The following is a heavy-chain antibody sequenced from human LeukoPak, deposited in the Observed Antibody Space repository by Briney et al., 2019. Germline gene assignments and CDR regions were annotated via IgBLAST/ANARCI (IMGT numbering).Heavy chain of an antibody. V-gene: IGHV4-4*02. Sequence: SGTLSLICGVSGGSISSTNWWTWVRQPPGKGLEWIGYIYYSGSTNYNPSLKSRVTISVDTSKNQFSLKLSSVTAADTAVYYCARHRYSYGYADYWGQGTLVTVSS. J-gene: IGHJ4*02. CDR1: GGSISSTNW. CDR2: IYYSGST. D-gene: IGHD5-18*01. CDR3: ARHRYSYGYADY.